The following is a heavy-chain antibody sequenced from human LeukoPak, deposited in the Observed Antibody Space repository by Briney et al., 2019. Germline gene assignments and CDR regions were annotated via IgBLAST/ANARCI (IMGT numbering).Heavy chain of an antibody. D-gene: IGHD2-2*01. CDR2: ISGNNDNP. Sequence: ASVTVSCKPSGYTFSNLGINWVGQAPGQGLEWMGWISGNNDNPNYGQKFQGRFTLTTDSSTSTAYMELRNLRFDDTAVYYCARDGTSTDDSWGQGTLVTVSS. V-gene: IGHV1-18*01. CDR1: GYTFSNLG. CDR3: ARDGTSTDDS. J-gene: IGHJ4*02.